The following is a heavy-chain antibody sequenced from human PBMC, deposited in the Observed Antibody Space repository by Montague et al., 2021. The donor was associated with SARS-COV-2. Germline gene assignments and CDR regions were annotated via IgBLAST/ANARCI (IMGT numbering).Heavy chain of an antibody. D-gene: IGHD2-15*01. J-gene: IGHJ2*01. V-gene: IGHV4-59*13. CDR2: VYYSGSVTT. Sequence: SETLSLTCSVSGGSINNYYWGWVRQSPATGLEWVGYVYYSGSVTTSYNPSLKSRVSISVDTSENQFSLKLTSVTAADTAVYYCARGRGGEVCGRFLYWYFDVWGRGAMVTVSS. CDR1: GGSINNYY. CDR3: ARGRGGEVCGRFLYWYFDV.